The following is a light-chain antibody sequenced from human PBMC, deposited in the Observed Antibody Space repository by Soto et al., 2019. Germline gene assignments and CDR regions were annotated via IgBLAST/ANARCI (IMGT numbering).Light chain of an antibody. J-gene: IGKJ1*01. CDR2: ATS. Sequence: VMTQSPATLSVSPGERVTVSCRASQSIDSNFLAWYQQKPGQAPRLLIHATSTRATGVPARFSGSGSGTEFTLTISSLQSEDFAVYYCQQYDVWPPWTFGQGTNVEIK. CDR1: QSIDSN. V-gene: IGKV3-15*01. CDR3: QQYDVWPPWT.